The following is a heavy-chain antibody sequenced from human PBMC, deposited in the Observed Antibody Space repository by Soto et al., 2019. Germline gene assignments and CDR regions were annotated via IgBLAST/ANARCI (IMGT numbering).Heavy chain of an antibody. CDR1: GFTFSSYG. D-gene: IGHD6-6*01. J-gene: IGHJ3*02. CDR2: IWYDGSNK. Sequence: QVQLVESGGGVVQPGRSLRLSCAASGFTFSSYGMHWVRQAPGKGLEWVAVIWYDGSNKYYADSVKGRFTISRDNSKNTLYLQMNSLRAEDTAVYYCAREPPVAAPLLWGAFDIWGQGTMVTVSS. CDR3: AREPPVAAPLLWGAFDI. V-gene: IGHV3-33*01.